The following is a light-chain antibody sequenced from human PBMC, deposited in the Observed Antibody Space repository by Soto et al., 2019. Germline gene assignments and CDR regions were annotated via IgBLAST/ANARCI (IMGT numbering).Light chain of an antibody. CDR3: MQYNKWPLRT. Sequence: EIVLTQSPATLSLSPGERATLSCRCSQSVSSYLAWYQQKPGQAPTLLIFDASARAPGTPARFSGSGSGTEFTLTINSLQSEDFGVYFCMQYNKWPLRTFGQGTKVDIK. J-gene: IGKJ1*01. CDR2: DAS. CDR1: QSVSSY. V-gene: IGKV3-15*01.